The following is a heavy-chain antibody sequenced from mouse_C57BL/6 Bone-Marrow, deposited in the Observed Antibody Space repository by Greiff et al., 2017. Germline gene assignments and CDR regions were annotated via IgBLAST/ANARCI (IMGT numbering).Heavy chain of an antibody. J-gene: IGHJ3*01. D-gene: IGHD3-2*02. CDR2: INPNNGGT. CDR3: ARALRQLRLSWFAY. V-gene: IGHV1-26*01. Sequence: EVQLQQSGPELVKPGASVKISCKASGYTFTDYYMNWVKQSHGKSLEWIGDINPNNGGTSYNQKFKGKATLTVDKSSSTAYMELRSLTSEDSAAYYCARALRQLRLSWFAYWGQGTLVTVSA. CDR1: GYTFTDYY.